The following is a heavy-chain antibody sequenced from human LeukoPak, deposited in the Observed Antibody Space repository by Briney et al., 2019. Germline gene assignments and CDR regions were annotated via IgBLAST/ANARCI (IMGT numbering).Heavy chain of an antibody. Sequence: ASVKVSCKASGYTFTSYDINWVRQATGQGLEWMGWMNPNSGNTGYAQKFQGRVTITRNTSISTAYMELSSLRSEDTAVYYCARALGYCSSTSCYRSGSGYWGQGTLVTVSS. V-gene: IGHV1-8*03. D-gene: IGHD2-2*02. CDR1: GYTFTSYD. J-gene: IGHJ4*02. CDR2: MNPNSGNT. CDR3: ARALGYCSSTSCYRSGSGY.